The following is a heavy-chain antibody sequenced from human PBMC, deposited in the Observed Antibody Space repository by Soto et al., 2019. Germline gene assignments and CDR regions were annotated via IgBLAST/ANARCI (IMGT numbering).Heavy chain of an antibody. D-gene: IGHD1-20*01. CDR1: GVSISSTNYY. J-gene: IGHJ5*02. Sequence: PSETLSLTCTVSGVSISSTNYYWGWIRQPPGKGLECVGSIYNSGDTYYNPSLKSRATISVDTSKNQFSLKLTSVTAADTAVYYYARHPNNFWFDPWSQGTLVTVSS. V-gene: IGHV4-39*01. CDR3: ARHPNNFWFDP. CDR2: IYNSGDT.